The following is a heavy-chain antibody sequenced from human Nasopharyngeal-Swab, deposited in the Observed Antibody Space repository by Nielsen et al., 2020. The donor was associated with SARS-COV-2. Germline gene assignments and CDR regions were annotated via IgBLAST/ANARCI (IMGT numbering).Heavy chain of an antibody. V-gene: IGHV3-7*03. CDR1: GFIFSSYW. CDR2: TKHDGSQK. CDR3: ARDQIGTTMIREVLKRYYYGMDV. Sequence: GGSLRLSCAASGFIFSSYWMTWVRQAPGKGLEWVANTKHDGSQKYYVDSVKGRFSISRDNGKNSLDLQMNSLGVDDTTVYYCARDQIGTTMIREVLKRYYYGMDVWGQGTTVTVSS. D-gene: IGHD3-10*01. J-gene: IGHJ6*02.